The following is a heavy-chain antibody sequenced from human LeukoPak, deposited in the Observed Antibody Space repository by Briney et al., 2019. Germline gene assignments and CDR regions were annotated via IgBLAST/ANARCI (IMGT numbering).Heavy chain of an antibody. D-gene: IGHD6-19*01. CDR1: GGSISSSSYY. V-gene: IGHV4-39*07. J-gene: IGHJ4*02. Sequence: SETLSLTCTVSGGSISSSSYYWGWVRQPPGKGLEWIGSIYYSGSTYYNPSLKSRVTISVDTSKNQFSLKLSSVTAADTAVYYCAREGAGDSSGWYYWGQGTLVTVSS. CDR3: AREGAGDSSGWYY. CDR2: IYYSGST.